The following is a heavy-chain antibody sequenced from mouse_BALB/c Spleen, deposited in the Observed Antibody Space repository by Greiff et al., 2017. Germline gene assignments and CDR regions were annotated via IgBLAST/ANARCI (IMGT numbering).Heavy chain of an antibody. CDR3: SRDYDGAWFAY. CDR1: GYTFTSYV. D-gene: IGHD2-4*01. CDR2: INPYNDGT. V-gene: IGHV1-14*01. J-gene: IGHJ3*01. Sequence: VQLQQSGPELVKPGASVKMSCKASGYTFTSYVMHWVKQKPGQGLEWIGYINPYNDGTKYNEKFKGKATLTSDEASSTAYMVLSSLTSEDSAVYYCSRDYDGAWFAYWGQGTLVTVSA.